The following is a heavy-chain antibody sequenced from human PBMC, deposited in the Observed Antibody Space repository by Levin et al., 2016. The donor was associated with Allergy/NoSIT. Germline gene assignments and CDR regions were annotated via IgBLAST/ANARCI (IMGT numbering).Heavy chain of an antibody. D-gene: IGHD3-10*01. J-gene: IGHJ4*02. CDR2: ISDSGGRA. Sequence: WIRQPPGKGLEWVSIISDSGGRAYCADSVKGRFTISRDNSKNTLYLQMNSLRAEDTALYYCANPGDFWGQGTLVTVSS. CDR3: ANPGDF. V-gene: IGHV3-23*01.